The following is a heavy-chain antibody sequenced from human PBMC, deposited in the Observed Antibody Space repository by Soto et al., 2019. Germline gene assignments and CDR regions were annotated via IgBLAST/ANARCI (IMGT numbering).Heavy chain of an antibody. Sequence: SETLSLTCAVYGGSFSGYYWSWIRQPPGKGLEWIGEINHSGSTNYNPSLKSRVTISVDTSKNQFSLKLSSVTAADTAVYYCARGQKKYYDILTGYYRENYYYYYYMDVWGKGTTVTVSS. D-gene: IGHD3-9*01. CDR3: ARGQKKYYDILTGYYRENYYYYYYMDV. CDR1: GGSFSGYY. J-gene: IGHJ6*03. CDR2: INHSGST. V-gene: IGHV4-34*01.